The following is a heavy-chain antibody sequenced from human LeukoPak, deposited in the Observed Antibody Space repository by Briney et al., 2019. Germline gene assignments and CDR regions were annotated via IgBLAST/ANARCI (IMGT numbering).Heavy chain of an antibody. Sequence: GGSLRLSCAASGFTFSSYSMNWVRQAPGKGLEWVSSISSSSSYIYYADSVKGRFTISRDNAKNSLYLQMNSLRAEDTAVYYCARAQDDGYSYGFDYYMDVWGKGTTVTISS. CDR3: ARAQDDGYSYGFDYYMDV. J-gene: IGHJ6*03. CDR1: GFTFSSYS. V-gene: IGHV3-21*01. D-gene: IGHD5-18*01. CDR2: ISSSSSYI.